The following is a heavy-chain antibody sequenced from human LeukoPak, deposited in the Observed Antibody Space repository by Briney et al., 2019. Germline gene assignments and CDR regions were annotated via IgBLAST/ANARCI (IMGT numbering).Heavy chain of an antibody. J-gene: IGHJ4*02. D-gene: IGHD6-13*01. CDR2: ISYDGSNK. CDR3: AKDHRSSWYDFDY. Sequence: PGGSLRLSCAASGFTFSSYGMHWVRQAPGKGLEWVAVISYDGSNKYYADSVKGRFTISRDNSKNTLYLQMNSLRAEDTAVYYCAKDHRSSWYDFDYWGQGTLVTVSS. V-gene: IGHV3-30*18. CDR1: GFTFSSYG.